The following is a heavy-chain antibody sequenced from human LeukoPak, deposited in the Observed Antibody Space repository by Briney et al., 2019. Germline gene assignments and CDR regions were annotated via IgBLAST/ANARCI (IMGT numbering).Heavy chain of an antibody. Sequence: SETLSLTCTVSGGSISSYYWSWIRQPPGKGLEWIGYIYYSGRTNYNPSLKSRVTISVDTSKNQFSLKLSSVTAADTAVYYCARDLGGYSGLLFDYWGQGTLVTVSS. J-gene: IGHJ4*02. CDR2: IYYSGRT. CDR1: GGSISSYY. CDR3: ARDLGGYSGLLFDY. V-gene: IGHV4-59*01. D-gene: IGHD5-12*01.